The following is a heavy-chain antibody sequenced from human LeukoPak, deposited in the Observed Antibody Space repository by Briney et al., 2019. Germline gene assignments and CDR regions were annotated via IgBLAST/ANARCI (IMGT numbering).Heavy chain of an antibody. Sequence: GGSLRLSCVASGFIFDDYAMPWVRHAPGKGLEWVSGISWNSGSVDYADSVKGRFTISRDNAKTSIYLQMNSLRVEDTALYYCAKDRAGTAVTGSTFDYWGQGTLVTVSS. D-gene: IGHD6-19*01. CDR3: AKDRAGTAVTGSTFDY. CDR1: GFIFDDYA. J-gene: IGHJ4*02. V-gene: IGHV3-9*01. CDR2: ISWNSGSV.